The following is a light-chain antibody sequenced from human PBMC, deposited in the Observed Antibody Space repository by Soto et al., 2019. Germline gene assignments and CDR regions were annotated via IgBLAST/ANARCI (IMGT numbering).Light chain of an antibody. CDR1: SSNIGSNY. CDR2: RNN. J-gene: IGLJ1*01. CDR3: AAWDDSLSSYYV. Sequence: QSVLTQPPSASGTPGQRVTISCSGSSSNIGSNYVYWYQQLPGTAPKLLINRNNQRPSGVPDRFSGSKSGTSASLAISGLRSEDEGDYYCAAWDDSLSSYYVFGTGTQITVL. V-gene: IGLV1-47*01.